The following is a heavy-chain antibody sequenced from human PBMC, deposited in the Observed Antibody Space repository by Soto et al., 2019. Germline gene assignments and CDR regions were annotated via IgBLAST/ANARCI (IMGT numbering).Heavy chain of an antibody. CDR2: ISYDGSNK. D-gene: IGHD6-13*01. V-gene: IGHV3-30-3*01. Sequence: GGSLRLSCAASGFTFSSYAMHWVRQAPGKGLEWVAVISYDGSNKYYADSVKGRFTISRDNSKNTLYLQMNSLRAEDTAVYYCARDGLLGYIDYWGQGTLVTLSS. J-gene: IGHJ4*02. CDR1: GFTFSSYA. CDR3: ARDGLLGYIDY.